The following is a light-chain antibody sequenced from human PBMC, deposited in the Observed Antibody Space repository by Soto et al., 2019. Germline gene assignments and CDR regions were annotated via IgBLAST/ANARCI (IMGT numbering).Light chain of an antibody. Sequence: EIVLTQSPVTLSLSPGERATLSCRASQSARTYLAWYQVKPGQAPRLLIYDASSRASGVPARFRGRGSGPDFTLTISSLEPEDFALYYCQQRNSWPPITFGQGTRLEI. CDR2: DAS. V-gene: IGKV3-11*01. J-gene: IGKJ5*01. CDR3: QQRNSWPPIT. CDR1: QSARTY.